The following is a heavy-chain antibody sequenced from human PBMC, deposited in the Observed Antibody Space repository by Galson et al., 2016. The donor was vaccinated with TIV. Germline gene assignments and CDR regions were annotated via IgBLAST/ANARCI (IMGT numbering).Heavy chain of an antibody. V-gene: IGHV1-18*01. J-gene: IGHJ6*02. CDR2: ISGYNGKT. CDR1: GYTFPSFG. Sequence: SVKVSCKATGYTFPSFGIAWVRQAPGQGLEWMGWISGYNGKTYYAQKFQDRVTMTTDTSTNTAYMELRSLRSDDTAVYYCTRDRSIAAPRDMDVWGQGTAVTVSS. CDR3: TRDRSIAAPRDMDV. D-gene: IGHD6-6*01.